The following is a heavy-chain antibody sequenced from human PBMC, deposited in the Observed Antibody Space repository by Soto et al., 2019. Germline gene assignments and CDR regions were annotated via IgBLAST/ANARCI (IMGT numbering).Heavy chain of an antibody. CDR2: SRGNGET. CDR3: AKIGWAPVVADWEFDH. CDR1: GFTFSNYA. J-gene: IGHJ4*02. V-gene: IGHV3-23*01. Sequence: GGSLRLSCATSGFTFSNYAMSWVRQAPGKGLDWVSASRGNGETFYADSVRGRFTISRDNSKNTLYLQMNSLRAEDTAVYYCAKIGWAPVVADWEFDHWGQGTLVTVSS. D-gene: IGHD2-15*01.